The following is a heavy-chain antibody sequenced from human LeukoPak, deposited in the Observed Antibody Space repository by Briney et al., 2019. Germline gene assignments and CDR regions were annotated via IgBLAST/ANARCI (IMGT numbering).Heavy chain of an antibody. V-gene: IGHV3-21*06. J-gene: IGHJ4*02. D-gene: IGHD1-1*01. CDR1: AFIFSGHW. CDR3: ARSGREATEIDY. CDR2: INGRGTYI. Sequence: GGSLRLSCEGSAFIFSGHWMNWVRQAPGKGLEWLSYINGRGTYIDYAESLKGRITISRDNAQNSLYLQMNSLRVEDTAVYYCARSGREATEIDYWGQGTLVTVSS.